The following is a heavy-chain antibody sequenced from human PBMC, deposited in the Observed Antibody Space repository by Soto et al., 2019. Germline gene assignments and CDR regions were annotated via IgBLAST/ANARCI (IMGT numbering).Heavy chain of an antibody. CDR2: IYYSGST. D-gene: IGHD6-19*01. CDR1: GGSISSYY. V-gene: IGHV4-59*01. Sequence: QVQLQESGPGLVKPSETLSLTCTVSGGSISSYYWSWIRQPPGKGLEWIGYIYYSGSTNYNPSLKSRVTISVDTSKNQFSLKLSSMTAADTAVYYCARVKLAGAFDYWGQGTLVTVSS. J-gene: IGHJ4*02. CDR3: ARVKLAGAFDY.